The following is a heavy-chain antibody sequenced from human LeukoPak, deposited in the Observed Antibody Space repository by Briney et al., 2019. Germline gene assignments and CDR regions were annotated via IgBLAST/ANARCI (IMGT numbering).Heavy chain of an antibody. CDR1: GFTFSSYS. CDR3: ASLLIAAAATDY. D-gene: IGHD6-13*01. V-gene: IGHV3-21*01. CDR2: ISSSSRYI. Sequence: PGGSLRLSCPASGFTFSSYSMDWVRQAPGKGLEWVSSISSSSRYIYYADSVNGRFTISRDNAKNSLYLQMNSLRAEDTAVYYCASLLIAAAATDYWGQGTLVTVSS. J-gene: IGHJ4*02.